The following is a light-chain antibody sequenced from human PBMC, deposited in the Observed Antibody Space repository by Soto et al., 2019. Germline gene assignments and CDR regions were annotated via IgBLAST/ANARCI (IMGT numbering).Light chain of an antibody. J-gene: IGLJ1*01. CDR1: SSDVGGYNY. CDR2: DVS. CDR3: SSSTSSSPLFYV. Sequence: SAPTQPASVSGSPGQSITISCTGTSSDVGGYNYVSWYQQHPGKAPKLMIYDVSNRPSGVSNRFSGSKSGNTASLTISGLQAEDEAVYYCSSSTSSSPLFYVFVTGTKVTDL. V-gene: IGLV2-14*01.